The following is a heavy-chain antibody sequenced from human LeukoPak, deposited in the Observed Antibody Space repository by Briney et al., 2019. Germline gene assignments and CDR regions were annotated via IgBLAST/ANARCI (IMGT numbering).Heavy chain of an antibody. V-gene: IGHV4-34*01. J-gene: IGHJ4*02. Sequence: PSETLSLTCAVYGGSFSGYYRSWIRQPPGKGLEWIGEINHSGSTNYNPSLKSRVTISVDTSKNQFSLKLSSVTAADTAVYYCARRRAPYGSGDFDYWGQGTLVTVSS. CDR1: GGSFSGYY. CDR2: INHSGST. CDR3: ARRRAPYGSGDFDY. D-gene: IGHD3-10*01.